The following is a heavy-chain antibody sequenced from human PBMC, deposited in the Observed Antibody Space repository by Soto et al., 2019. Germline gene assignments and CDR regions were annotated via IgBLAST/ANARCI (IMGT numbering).Heavy chain of an antibody. CDR2: ISAYNGNT. J-gene: IGHJ6*02. CDR3: ARDRFYGDYYYYYGMDV. D-gene: IGHD4-17*01. Sequence: QVQLVQSGAEVKKPGASVKVSCKASGYTFTSYGISWVRQAPGQGLEWMGWISAYNGNTNYAQKLQGRVTMTTDTSTSTAYMELRGLRSDDTAVYYCARDRFYGDYYYYYGMDVWGQGTTVTVSS. V-gene: IGHV1-18*04. CDR1: GYTFTSYG.